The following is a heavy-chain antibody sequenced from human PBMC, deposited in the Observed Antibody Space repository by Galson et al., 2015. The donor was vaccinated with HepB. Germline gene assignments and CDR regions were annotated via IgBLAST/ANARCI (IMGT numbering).Heavy chain of an antibody. CDR1: GFTFSSYS. D-gene: IGHD1-26*01. CDR2: ISGSGGST. V-gene: IGHV3-23*01. J-gene: IGHJ4*02. Sequence: SLRLSCAASGFTFSSYSMNWVRQAPGKGLEWVSAISGSGGSTYYADSVKGRFTISRDNSKNTLYLQMNSLRAEDTAVYYCAKLYPREDDPYDYWGQGTLVTVSS. CDR3: AKLYPREDDPYDY.